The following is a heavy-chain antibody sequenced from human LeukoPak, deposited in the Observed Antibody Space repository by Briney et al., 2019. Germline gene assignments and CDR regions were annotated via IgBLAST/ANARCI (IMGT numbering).Heavy chain of an antibody. V-gene: IGHV3-30*02. J-gene: IGHJ4*02. CDR1: GFTFSSYG. Sequence: PGGSLRLSCAASGFTFSSYGMHWVRQAPGKGLEWVAFIRYDGSNKYYADSVKGRFTISRDNSKNTVHLQMNSLRAEDTAVYYCAREAGSYYFDYWGQGTLVTVSS. CDR2: IRYDGSNK. CDR3: AREAGSYYFDY.